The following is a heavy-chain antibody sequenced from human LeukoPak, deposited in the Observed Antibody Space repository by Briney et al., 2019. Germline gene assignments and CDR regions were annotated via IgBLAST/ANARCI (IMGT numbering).Heavy chain of an antibody. CDR2: IYTGGST. D-gene: IGHD3-22*01. J-gene: IGHJ4*02. V-gene: IGHV3-53*01. Sequence: PGGSLRLSCAASGFTVSSNYMSWVRQAPGKGLEWVSVIYTGGSTYYADSVKGRFTISRDNSNYTLYLQMNSLRAEDTAVYYCARNLYYYDSSNYFYYWGQGTLVTVSS. CDR3: ARNLYYYDSSNYFYY. CDR1: GFTVSSNY.